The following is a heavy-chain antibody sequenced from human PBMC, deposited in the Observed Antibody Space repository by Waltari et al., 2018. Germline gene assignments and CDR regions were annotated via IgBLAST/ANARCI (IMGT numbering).Heavy chain of an antibody. D-gene: IGHD5-12*01. CDR3: AKDLGGFSGSHWYFDL. CDR1: AFPSRGLV. Sequence: EVQLVESGGGLVQPGGCVRPAGAALAFPSRGLVMSWVRQAPGGGQEWVSSVSGSDGRTNYADSAKGRFTISRDNVKNTLFLQMNSLRADDAAVYYCAKDLGGFSGSHWYFDLWGRGTLVTVSS. V-gene: IGHV3-23*04. J-gene: IGHJ2*01. CDR2: VSGSDGRT.